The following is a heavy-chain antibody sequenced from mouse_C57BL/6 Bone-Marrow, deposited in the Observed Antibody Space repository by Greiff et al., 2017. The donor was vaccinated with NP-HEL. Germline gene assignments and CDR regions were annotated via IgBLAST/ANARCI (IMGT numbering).Heavy chain of an antibody. V-gene: IGHV1-69*01. Sequence: QVQLKQPGAELVMPGASVKLSCTASGYTFTSYWMHWVKQRPGQGLEWIGEIDPSDSYTNYNQKFKGKSTLTVYKSSSTAYMQRSSLTSEDAAVYCCAREGASPPAYWGQGTLVTVSA. CDR2: IDPSDSYT. CDR1: GYTFTSYW. D-gene: IGHD6-1*01. J-gene: IGHJ3*01. CDR3: AREGASPPAY.